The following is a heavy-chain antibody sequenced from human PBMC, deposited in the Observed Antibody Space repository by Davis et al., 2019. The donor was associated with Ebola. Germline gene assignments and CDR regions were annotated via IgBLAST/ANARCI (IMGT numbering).Heavy chain of an antibody. Sequence: ASVKVSCKASGYTFTGYYMHWVRQAPGQELEWMGIINPSGGSTSYAQKFQGRVTITADKSTSTAYMELSSLRSEDTAVYYCARETYYYDSSGYYSVVGSDYWGQGTLVTVSS. CDR3: ARETYYYDSSGYYSVVGSDY. D-gene: IGHD3-22*01. CDR1: GYTFTGYY. J-gene: IGHJ4*02. V-gene: IGHV1-46*01. CDR2: INPSGGST.